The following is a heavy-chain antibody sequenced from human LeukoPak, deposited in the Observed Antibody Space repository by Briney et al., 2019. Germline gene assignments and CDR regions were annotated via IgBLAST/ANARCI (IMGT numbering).Heavy chain of an antibody. CDR1: GFTFSSYE. Sequence: GGSLRCSCAASGFTFSSYEMNWVRQAPGKGLEWVSYISSSGSTIYYADSVKGRFTISRDNAKNSLYLQMNSLRAEDTAVYYCARQIVVVVAATPGDAFDIWGQGTMVTVSS. D-gene: IGHD2-15*01. J-gene: IGHJ3*02. CDR3: ARQIVVVVAATPGDAFDI. V-gene: IGHV3-48*03. CDR2: ISSSGSTI.